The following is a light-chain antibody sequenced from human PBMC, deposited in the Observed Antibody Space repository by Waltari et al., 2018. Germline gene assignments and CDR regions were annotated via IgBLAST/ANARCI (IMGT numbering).Light chain of an antibody. Sequence: DIQMTQSPSSLSASVGDRVTLACRASQSISSYLNWYQQKPGKAPKLLIYAASSLQSRVPSRFSGSGSGTDFTLTISRLQPEDFATYYCQQSYSTPFTFGPGTKVDIK. J-gene: IGKJ3*01. CDR2: AAS. V-gene: IGKV1-39*01. CDR3: QQSYSTPFT. CDR1: QSISSY.